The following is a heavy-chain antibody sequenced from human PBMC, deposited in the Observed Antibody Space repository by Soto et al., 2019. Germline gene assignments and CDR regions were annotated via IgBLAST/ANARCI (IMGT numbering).Heavy chain of an antibody. Sequence: QVQLQESGPGLVKPSGTLSLTCAVSSGSISSSNWWSWVRQPPGKGLEWIGEIYHSGSTNYNPSLRHRVTISVDKSKNQFSLKLSSVTAADTAVYYCASRSGGDHYYYYYMDVWGKGTTVTVSS. D-gene: IGHD6-19*01. CDR3: ASRSGGDHYYYYYMDV. V-gene: IGHV4-4*02. CDR1: SGSISSSNW. J-gene: IGHJ6*03. CDR2: IYHSGST.